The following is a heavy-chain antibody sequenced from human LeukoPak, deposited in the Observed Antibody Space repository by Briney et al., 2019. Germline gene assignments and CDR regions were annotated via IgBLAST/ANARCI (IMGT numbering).Heavy chain of an antibody. CDR2: ISGSGGST. CDR1: GFTFSSYA. J-gene: IGHJ1*01. Sequence: GGTLRLSCAGSGFTFSSYAMHWVRQAPGKGLEWVSAISGSGGSTYYADSVKGRFTISRDNSKNTLYLQMNSLRAEDTAVYYCAKAFRSAQHWGQGTLVTVSS. V-gene: IGHV3-23*01. CDR3: AKAFRSAQH. D-gene: IGHD2/OR15-2a*01.